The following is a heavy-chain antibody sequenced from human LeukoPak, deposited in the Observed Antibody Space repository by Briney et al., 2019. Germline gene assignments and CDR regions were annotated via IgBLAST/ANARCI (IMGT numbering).Heavy chain of an antibody. J-gene: IGHJ4*02. CDR1: GGSISSHY. V-gene: IGHV4-59*11. D-gene: IGHD3-10*01. CDR2: IFYSGST. CDR3: AGDTYGSDY. Sequence: PSETLSLTCTVSGGSISSHYWNWIRQPPRKGLEWIGYIFYSGSTNYNPSLESRVTISVDTSKNQFSLKLSFVTAADTAVYYCAGDTYGSDYWGQGTLVTVSS.